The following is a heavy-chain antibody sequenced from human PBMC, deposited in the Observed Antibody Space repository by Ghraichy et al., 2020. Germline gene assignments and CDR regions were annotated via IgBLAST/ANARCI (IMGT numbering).Heavy chain of an antibody. CDR3: ARERGSSSSGGVYYFDY. J-gene: IGHJ4*02. Sequence: GGSLRLSCEASGFTFSSYSMNWVRQAPGKGLEWVSYISSSISTIYYADSVKGRFTISRDNAKNSLYLQMNSLRAEDTAVYYCARERGSSSSGGVYYFDYCGQGTLVTVSS. CDR1: GFTFSSYS. D-gene: IGHD6-6*01. V-gene: IGHV3-48*01. CDR2: ISSSISTI.